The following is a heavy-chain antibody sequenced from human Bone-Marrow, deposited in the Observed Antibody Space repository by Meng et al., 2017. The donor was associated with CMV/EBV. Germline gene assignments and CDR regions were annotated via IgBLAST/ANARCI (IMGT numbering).Heavy chain of an antibody. CDR1: GFTFSSYW. Sequence: GGSLRLSCAASGFTFSSYWMSWVRQAPGKGLEWVANIKQDGSEKYHVDSVKGRFTISRDNAKNSLYLQMNSLRAEDTAVYYCARAAYSSSWYPYYFDYWGQGTLVTVSS. D-gene: IGHD6-13*01. CDR3: ARAAYSSSWYPYYFDY. CDR2: IKQDGSEK. V-gene: IGHV3-7*01. J-gene: IGHJ4*02.